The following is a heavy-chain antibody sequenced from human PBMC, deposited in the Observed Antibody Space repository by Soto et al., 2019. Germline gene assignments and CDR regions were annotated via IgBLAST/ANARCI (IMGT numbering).Heavy chain of an antibody. D-gene: IGHD4-17*01. J-gene: IGHJ4*02. CDR3: AAAVDYGDLPFDY. V-gene: IGHV3-33*01. CDR1: GFTFSSSG. Sequence: GGSLRLSCAASGFTFSSSGMHWVRQAPGKGLEWVAVIWYDGSNKYYADSVKGRFTISRDNSKNMLYLQMNSLRAEDTAVYYCAAAVDYGDLPFDYWGQGALVTVSS. CDR2: IWYDGSNK.